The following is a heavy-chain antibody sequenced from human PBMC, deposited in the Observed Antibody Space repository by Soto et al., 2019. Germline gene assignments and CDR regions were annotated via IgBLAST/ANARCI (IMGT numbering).Heavy chain of an antibody. D-gene: IGHD3-22*01. J-gene: IGHJ3*01. V-gene: IGHV4-39*01. CDR2: IYYTGTT. CDR1: GGSVTNINYF. Sequence: SETLSLTCSVSGGSVTNINYFWAWIRQSPGKGLEWIANIYYTGTTFYNPSPRSRVSMTRDASKNRFSLNLSSVTASDTALYYCAPHEYVSSSYDLLDVWGRGTMVTVSS. CDR3: APHEYVSSSYDLLDV.